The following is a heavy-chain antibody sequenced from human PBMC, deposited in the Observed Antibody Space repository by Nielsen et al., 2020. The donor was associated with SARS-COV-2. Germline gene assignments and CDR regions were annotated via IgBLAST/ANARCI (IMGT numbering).Heavy chain of an antibody. Sequence: GESLKISCAASGFTVSSYGMHWVRQAPGKGLEWVAVIWYDGSNKYYADSVKGRFTISRDNSKNTLYLQMNSLRAEDTAVYYCARGAAVAGLDYWGQGTLVTVSS. CDR2: IWYDGSNK. D-gene: IGHD6-19*01. V-gene: IGHV3-33*08. CDR1: GFTVSSYG. J-gene: IGHJ4*02. CDR3: ARGAAVAGLDY.